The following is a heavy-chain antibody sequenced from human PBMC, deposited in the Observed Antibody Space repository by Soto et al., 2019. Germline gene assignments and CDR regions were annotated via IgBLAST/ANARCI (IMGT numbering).Heavy chain of an antibody. V-gene: IGHV3-30*18. Sequence: QEQLVESGGGVVQPGRSLRLSCAASGFTFSSYGMHWVRQAPGKGLEWVAVISYDGSNKYYADSVKGRFTISRDNSKNTLYLQMNSLRAEDTAVYYCAKDRYYGSGSQYYYYYYMDVWGKGTTVTVSS. CDR1: GFTFSSYG. J-gene: IGHJ6*03. D-gene: IGHD3-10*01. CDR2: ISYDGSNK. CDR3: AKDRYYGSGSQYYYYYYMDV.